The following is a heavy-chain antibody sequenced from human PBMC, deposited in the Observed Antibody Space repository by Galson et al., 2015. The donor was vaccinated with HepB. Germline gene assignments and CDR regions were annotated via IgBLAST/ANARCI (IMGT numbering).Heavy chain of an antibody. V-gene: IGHV3-30-3*01. Sequence: SLRLSCAASGFTFNAYIMHWVRQAPGTGLEWVALISDDGSNKNYADSVKGRFTISRDNSKNTLYLQMNSLRAEDTAIYYCARDKKNTGYYPGVYWGQGTLVTVSS. CDR2: ISDDGSNK. J-gene: IGHJ4*02. CDR3: ARDKKNTGYYPGVY. CDR1: GFTFNAYI. D-gene: IGHD3-9*01.